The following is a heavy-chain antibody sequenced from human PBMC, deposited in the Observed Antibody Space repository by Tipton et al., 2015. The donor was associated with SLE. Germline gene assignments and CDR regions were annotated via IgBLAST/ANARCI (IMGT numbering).Heavy chain of an antibody. CDR1: GDSISPYY. CDR3: GRGRYGSSRYFQH. J-gene: IGHJ1*01. D-gene: IGHD6-13*01. V-gene: IGHV4-59*08. Sequence: TLSLTCTVSGDSISPYYWNWIRQSPGKGLGWLGNSYYTGTTNNNPSLKTRLSLSLYTSKNQLSLKLTSVTAADTAVYYCGRGRYGSSRYFQHWGQGTLVTVSS. CDR2: SYYTGTT.